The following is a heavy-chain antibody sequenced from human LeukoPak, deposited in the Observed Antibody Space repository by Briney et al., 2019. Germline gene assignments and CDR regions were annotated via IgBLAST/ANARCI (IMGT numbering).Heavy chain of an antibody. D-gene: IGHD3-3*01. CDR2: IYYSGSA. CDR1: GGSISSHY. V-gene: IGHV4-59*11. Sequence: SETLSLTCTVSGGSISSHYWSWIRQPPGKGLEWIGYIYYSGSANYNPSLKSRVTISVDTSKNQFSLKLSSVTAADTAVYYCARVPALAVRSSYYYMDVWGKGTTVTVSS. J-gene: IGHJ6*03. CDR3: ARVPALAVRSSYYYMDV.